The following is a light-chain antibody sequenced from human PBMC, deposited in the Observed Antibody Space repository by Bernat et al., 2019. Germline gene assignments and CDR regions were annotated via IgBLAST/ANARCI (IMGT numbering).Light chain of an antibody. V-gene: IGKV1-39*01. CDR3: QQSYSTLRA. Sequence: DIQMTQSPSSLSASVGDRVTITCRASQSISSYLNWYQQKPGKAPKLLIYAASSLQSGVPSRFSGSGSGTDFTLTISSLQPEDFATYYCQQSYSTLRAVGPGTKVDI. CDR2: AAS. CDR1: QSISSY. J-gene: IGKJ3*01.